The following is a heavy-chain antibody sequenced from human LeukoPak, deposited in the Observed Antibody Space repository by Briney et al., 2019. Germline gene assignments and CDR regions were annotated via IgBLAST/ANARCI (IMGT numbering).Heavy chain of an antibody. Sequence: PGGSLRLSCAASGFSFTTYWMGWVRQAPGKGLEWVANINQDGTEKYCVDSVNGRFTISRDNAKNSLYLQMNSLRVEDTAVYYCANLAKYFYGSETYYFFEHWGQGTPVTASS. CDR1: GFSFTTYW. D-gene: IGHD3-10*01. J-gene: IGHJ4*02. V-gene: IGHV3-7*01. CDR2: INQDGTEK. CDR3: ANLAKYFYGSETYYFFEH.